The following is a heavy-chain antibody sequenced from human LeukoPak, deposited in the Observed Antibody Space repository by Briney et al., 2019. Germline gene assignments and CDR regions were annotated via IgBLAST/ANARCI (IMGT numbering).Heavy chain of an antibody. V-gene: IGHV1-69*04. CDR1: GGTFSSYA. D-gene: IGHD3-3*01. CDR3: ARVFAGDEIGF. CDR2: IIPILGIA. Sequence: SVKVSCKASGGTFSSYAISWVRQAPGQGLEWMGRIIPILGIANYAQKFQGRVTITADKSTSTAYMELSSLRSEDTAVYYCARVFAGDEIGFWGQGTQVTVSS. J-gene: IGHJ4*02.